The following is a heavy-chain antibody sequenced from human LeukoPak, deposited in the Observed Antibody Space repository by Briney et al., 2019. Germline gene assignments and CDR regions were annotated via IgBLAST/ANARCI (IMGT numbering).Heavy chain of an antibody. V-gene: IGHV1-2*02. CDR2: INPNSGGT. CDR3: ARDRCSSTSCYLFDY. Sequence: ASVKVSCKASGYTFTGYYMHWVRQAPGQGLEWMGWINPNSGGTNYAQKFQGRVTMTRDTSISRAYMELSRLRSDDTAVYYCARDRCSSTSCYLFDYWGQGTLVTVPS. D-gene: IGHD2-2*01. CDR1: GYTFTGYY. J-gene: IGHJ4*02.